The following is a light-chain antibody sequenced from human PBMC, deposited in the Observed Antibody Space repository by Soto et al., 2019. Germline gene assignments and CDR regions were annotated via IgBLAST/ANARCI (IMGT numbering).Light chain of an antibody. J-gene: IGLJ1*01. Sequence: QSALTQPRSVSGSPGQSVTISCTGNSSDVGGYNYVSWYQQHPGKAPKLMIYDVSKRPSGVPDRFSGSKSGNTASLTISGLQAEDEADYYCCSYAGSYPYVFGTGNKLTVL. CDR1: SSDVGGYNY. V-gene: IGLV2-11*01. CDR2: DVS. CDR3: CSYAGSYPYV.